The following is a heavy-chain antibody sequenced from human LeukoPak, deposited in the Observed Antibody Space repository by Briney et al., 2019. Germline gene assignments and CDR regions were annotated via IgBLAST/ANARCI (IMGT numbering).Heavy chain of an antibody. J-gene: IGHJ3*02. CDR1: GFTFSSYG. V-gene: IGHV3-30*02. D-gene: IGHD2-2*01. Sequence: GGSLRLSCAASGFTFSSYGMHWVRQAPGKGLEWVAFIRYDGSNKYYADSVKGRFTISRDNSKNTLYLQMNSLRAEDTAVYYCAKDRARHIVVVPAAIDGRDAFDIWGQGTMVTVSS. CDR2: IRYDGSNK. CDR3: AKDRARHIVVVPAAIDGRDAFDI.